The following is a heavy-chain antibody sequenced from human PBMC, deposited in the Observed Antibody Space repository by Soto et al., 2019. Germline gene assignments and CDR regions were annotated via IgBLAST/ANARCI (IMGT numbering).Heavy chain of an antibody. J-gene: IGHJ6*02. V-gene: IGHV3-66*01. D-gene: IGHD6-19*01. CDR2: IYSGGST. Sequence: GGSLRLSCAASGFTVSSNYMSWVRQAPGKGLEWVSVIYSGGSTYYADSVKGRFTISRDNSKNTLYLQMNSLRAEDTVVYYCSSIAVAGHYYYYYGMDVWGQGTTVTVSS. CDR3: SSIAVAGHYYYYYGMDV. CDR1: GFTVSSNY.